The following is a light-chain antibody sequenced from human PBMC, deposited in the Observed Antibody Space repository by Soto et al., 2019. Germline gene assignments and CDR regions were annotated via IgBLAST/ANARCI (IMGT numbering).Light chain of an antibody. J-gene: IGKJ5*01. V-gene: IGKV3-20*01. CDR1: QSVSTT. Sequence: ELVVPKSPATLSVSPGQSSPLSGRASQSVSTTVAWYHQKPGQAPRLLVFGASTRATGVPARFSGSGSGTDFTLTIRRLEPEDLAVYYCQKYGSSPPITVGKGTRLVIK. CDR2: GAS. CDR3: QKYGSSPPIT.